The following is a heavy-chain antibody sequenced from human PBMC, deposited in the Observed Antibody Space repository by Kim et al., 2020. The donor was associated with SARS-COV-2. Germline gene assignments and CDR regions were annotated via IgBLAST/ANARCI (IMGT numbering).Heavy chain of an antibody. CDR2: IYYSGST. J-gene: IGHJ4*02. CDR3: ARNVGYSSGWLPDY. D-gene: IGHD6-19*01. CDR1: GGSISSYY. V-gene: IGHV4-59*01. Sequence: SETLSLTCTVSGGSISSYYWSWIRQPPGKGLEWIGYIYYSGSTNYNPSLKSRVTISVDTSKNQFSLKLSSVTAADTAVYYCARNVGYSSGWLPDYWGQGTLVTVSS.